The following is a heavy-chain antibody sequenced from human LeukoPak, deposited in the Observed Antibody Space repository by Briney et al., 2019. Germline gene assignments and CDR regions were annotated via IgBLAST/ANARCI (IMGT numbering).Heavy chain of an antibody. Sequence: SETLSLTCTVSGGSISSSSYYWGWIRQLPGKGLEWIGSIYYSGSTYYNPSLKSRVTISVDTSKNQFSLKLSSVTAADTAVYYCARQQGSWTYYFDYWGQGTLVTVSS. D-gene: IGHD6-13*01. V-gene: IGHV4-39*01. J-gene: IGHJ4*02. CDR3: ARQQGSWTYYFDY. CDR1: GGSISSSSYY. CDR2: IYYSGST.